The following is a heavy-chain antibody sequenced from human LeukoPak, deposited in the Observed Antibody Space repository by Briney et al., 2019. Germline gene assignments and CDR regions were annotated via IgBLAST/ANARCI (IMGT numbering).Heavy chain of an antibody. CDR1: GFTFDDYG. V-gene: IGHV3-20*04. CDR3: ARLFFYDGSGYYGYLDY. J-gene: IGHJ4*02. Sequence: TEGSLRLSCAASGFTFDDYGMSWVRQAPGKGLEWVSGINWNGGSSVYADSVKGRFTISRDNAKNSLYLQVNSLRAEDTALYYCARLFFYDGSGYYGYLDYWGQGTLVTVSS. D-gene: IGHD3-22*01. CDR2: INWNGGSS.